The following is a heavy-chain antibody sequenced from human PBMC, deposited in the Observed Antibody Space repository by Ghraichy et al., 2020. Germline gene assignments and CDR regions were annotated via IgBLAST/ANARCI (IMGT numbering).Heavy chain of an antibody. CDR1: GFTFSSYW. CDR2: IKQDGSEK. J-gene: IGHJ4*02. CDR3: ARAPTNYDSSGYNY. V-gene: IGHV3-7*01. D-gene: IGHD3-22*01. Sequence: GGSLRLSCAASGFTFSSYWMSWVRQAPGKGLEWVANIKQDGSEKYYVDSVKGRYTISRDNAKNSLYLQMNSLRAEDTAVYYCARAPTNYDSSGYNYWGQGTLVTVSS.